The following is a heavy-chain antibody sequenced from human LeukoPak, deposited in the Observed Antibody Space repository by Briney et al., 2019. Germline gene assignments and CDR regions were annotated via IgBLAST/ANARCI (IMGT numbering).Heavy chain of an antibody. CDR3: ARSKRIAVAGTVDY. J-gene: IGHJ4*02. CDR2: ISSSSSTI. V-gene: IGHV3-48*01. D-gene: IGHD6-19*01. Sequence: PGGSLRLSCAASGFTFSSYSMNWVRLAPGKGLEWVSYISSSSSTIYYADSVKGRFTISRDNAKNSLYLQMNSLRAEDTAVYYCARSKRIAVAGTVDYWGQGTLVTVSS. CDR1: GFTFSSYS.